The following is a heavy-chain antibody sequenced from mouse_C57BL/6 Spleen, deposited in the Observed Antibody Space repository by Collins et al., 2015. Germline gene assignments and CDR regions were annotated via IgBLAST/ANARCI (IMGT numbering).Heavy chain of an antibody. D-gene: IGHD2-10*01. CDR1: GYTFTDYY. CDR2: INPNNGGT. Sequence: EVQLQQSGPELVKSGASVKISCKASGYTFTDYYMNWVKQSHGKSLEWIGDINPNNGGTSYNQKFKGKATLTVDKSSSTAYMELRSLTSEDSAVYYCARGAYYGNYFDYWGPRHHSHSLL. J-gene: IGHJ2*01. CDR3: ARGAYYGNYFDY. V-gene: IGHV1-26*01.